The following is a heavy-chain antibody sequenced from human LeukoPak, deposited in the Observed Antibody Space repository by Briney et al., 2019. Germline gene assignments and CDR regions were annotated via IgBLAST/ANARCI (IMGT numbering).Heavy chain of an antibody. V-gene: IGHV3-43*02. J-gene: IGHJ5*02. Sequence: GGSLRLSCAASGINFNTYAMHWVRQAPGKGLEWVSLISGDGDRTSYADSVKGRFTISRDNDKNSLYLQMNSLRIEDTALYYCARDRGYEVVFDPWGQGTLVTVTS. D-gene: IGHD5-12*01. CDR3: ARDRGYEVVFDP. CDR1: GINFNTYA. CDR2: ISGDGDRT.